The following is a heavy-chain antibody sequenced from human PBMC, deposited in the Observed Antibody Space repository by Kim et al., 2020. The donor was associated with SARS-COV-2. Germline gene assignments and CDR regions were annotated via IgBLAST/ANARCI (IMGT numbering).Heavy chain of an antibody. V-gene: IGHV3-30*07. CDR3: ARGTHIVVVTATDAEYFQH. Sequence: GRFTSSRDNSKNTLYLQMNSLRAEDTAVYYCARGTHIVVVTATDAEYFQHWGQGTLVTVSS. D-gene: IGHD2-21*02. J-gene: IGHJ1*01.